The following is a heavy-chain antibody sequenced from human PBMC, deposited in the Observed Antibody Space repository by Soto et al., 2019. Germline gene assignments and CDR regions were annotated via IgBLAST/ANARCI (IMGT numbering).Heavy chain of an antibody. J-gene: IGHJ5*02. D-gene: IGHD3-9*01. CDR2: IYPGDSDT. Sequence: PGESLKISCNGSGYSFTSYWIGWVRQMPGKGLEWMGIIYPGDSDTRYSPSFQGQVTISADKSISTAYLQWSSLKASDTAMYYCAREDILTGYTIDPWGQGTLVTVSS. CDR1: GYSFTSYW. CDR3: AREDILTGYTIDP. V-gene: IGHV5-51*01.